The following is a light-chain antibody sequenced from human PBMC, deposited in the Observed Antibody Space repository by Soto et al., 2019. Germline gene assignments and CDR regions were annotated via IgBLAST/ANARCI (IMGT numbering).Light chain of an antibody. CDR2: DAS. Sequence: IVMTQSPVTLSVSPGERATLSCRASQSVSSSYLAWYQQKPGQAPRLLIYDASRRASGVPARFSGSGSGTDFTLTISRLEPEDFALYHCQQRNTWPPITFGQGARLETK. CDR1: QSVSSSY. CDR3: QQRNTWPPIT. J-gene: IGKJ5*01. V-gene: IGKV3D-20*02.